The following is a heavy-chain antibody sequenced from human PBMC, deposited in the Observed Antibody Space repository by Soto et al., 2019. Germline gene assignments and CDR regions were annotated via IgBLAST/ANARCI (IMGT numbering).Heavy chain of an antibody. CDR1: GDSIRNYY. Sequence: SETLSLTCTVSGDSIRNYYWSWIRQPPGKGLESIGYIYNSGSANYNPSLKSRVTISVDTSKNQVSLKLSSVTAADTAIYYCATRMTTAPYWGQGTLVTVSS. D-gene: IGHD4-17*01. J-gene: IGHJ4*02. V-gene: IGHV4-59*01. CDR3: ATRMTTAPY. CDR2: IYNSGSA.